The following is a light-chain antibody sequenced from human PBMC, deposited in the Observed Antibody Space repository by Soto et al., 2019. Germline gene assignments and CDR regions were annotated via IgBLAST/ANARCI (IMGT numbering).Light chain of an antibody. CDR2: GAS. V-gene: IGKV3-20*01. CDR1: QSVSSY. Sequence: EIVLTQSPGTLSLSPGERATLSCRASQSVSSYLASYQQKPGQAPRLLIYGASSRATGIPDRFSGSGSGTDFTLTINRLEPEDFAVYYCQQYGSSSRTFGQGTRVEIK. CDR3: QQYGSSSRT. J-gene: IGKJ1*01.